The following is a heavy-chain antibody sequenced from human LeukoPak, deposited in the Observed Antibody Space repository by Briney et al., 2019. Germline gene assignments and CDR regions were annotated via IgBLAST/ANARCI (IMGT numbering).Heavy chain of an antibody. CDR1: GGTFSSYA. CDR2: IIPILGIA. D-gene: IGHD3-3*01. Sequence: ASVKVSCKASGGTFSSYAISWVRQAPGQGLEWMGRIIPILGIANYAQKFQGRVTITADKSTSTAYMELSSLRAEDTAVYYCAKDFGPYDFWSGYYQPMVSFDIWGQGTMVTVSS. CDR3: AKDFGPYDFWSGYYQPMVSFDI. V-gene: IGHV1-69*04. J-gene: IGHJ3*02.